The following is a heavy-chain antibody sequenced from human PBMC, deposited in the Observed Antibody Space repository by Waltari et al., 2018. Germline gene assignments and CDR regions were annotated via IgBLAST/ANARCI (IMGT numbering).Heavy chain of an antibody. J-gene: IGHJ4*02. CDR2: INHSGST. D-gene: IGHD3-3*01. CDR3: ARWAYDFWSGYRDY. V-gene: IGHV4-34*01. Sequence: QVQLQQWGAGLLKPSETLSLTCAVHGGSFSGYYWRWLRQPPGKGLEWIGEINHSGSTNYNPSLKSRVTISVDTSKNQFSLKLSSVTAADTAVYYCARWAYDFWSGYRDYWGQGTLVTVSS. CDR1: GGSFSGYY.